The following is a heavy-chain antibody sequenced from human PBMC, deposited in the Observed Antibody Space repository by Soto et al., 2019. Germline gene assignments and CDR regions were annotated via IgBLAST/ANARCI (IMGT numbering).Heavy chain of an antibody. J-gene: IGHJ6*02. CDR3: ARDEGGSSPFEGYHYYGMDV. D-gene: IGHD2-15*01. CDR1: GFTFSSYS. V-gene: IGHV3-21*01. CDR2: ISSSSSYI. Sequence: EVQLVESGGGLVKPGGSLRLSCAASGFTFSSYSMNWVRQAPGKGLEWVSSISSSSSYIYYADSVKGRFTISRDNAKNSLYLQMNSLRAEDTAVYYCARDEGGSSPFEGYHYYGMDVWGQGTTVTVSS.